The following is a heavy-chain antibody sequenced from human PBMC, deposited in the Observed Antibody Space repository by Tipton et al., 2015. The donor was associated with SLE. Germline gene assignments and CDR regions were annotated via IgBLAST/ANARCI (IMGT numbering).Heavy chain of an antibody. Sequence: TLSLTCSVSGASIRTSPYYWGWIRRPPGKGLEWIGTIYYSGSTYYNPSLKSRVTISVDTSKNQFSLKLSSVTAAVTAVYYCALDRGGSPNGMDVWGQGTTVTVSS. D-gene: IGHD2-15*01. CDR3: ALDRGGSPNGMDV. J-gene: IGHJ6*02. CDR2: IYYSGST. CDR1: GASIRTSPYY. V-gene: IGHV4-39*01.